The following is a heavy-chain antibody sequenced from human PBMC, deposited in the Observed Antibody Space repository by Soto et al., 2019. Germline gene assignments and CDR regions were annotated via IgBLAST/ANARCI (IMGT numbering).Heavy chain of an antibody. J-gene: IGHJ6*03. V-gene: IGHV4-59*01. CDR3: ARGLDESNYYYYMDV. CDR1: GGSISSYY. D-gene: IGHD3-9*01. CDR2: IYYSGST. Sequence: SETLSLTCTVSGGSISSYYWSWIRQPPGKGLEWIGYIYYSGSTNYNPSLKSRVTISVDTSKNQFSLKLSSVTAADTAVYYCARGLDESNYYYYMDVWGKGTTVTVSS.